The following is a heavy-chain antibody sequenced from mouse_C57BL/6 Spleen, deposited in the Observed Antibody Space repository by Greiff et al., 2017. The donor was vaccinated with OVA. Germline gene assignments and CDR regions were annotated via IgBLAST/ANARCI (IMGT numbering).Heavy chain of an antibody. V-gene: IGHV2-6*03. CDR1: GFSLTSYG. Sequence: VQLQESGPGLVAPSQSLSITCTVSGFSLTSYGVHWVRQPPGKGLEWLVVIWSDGSTTYNSALKSRLSISKDNSKSQVFLKMNSLQTDDTAMYYCARSLYGSSYGYAMDYWGQGTSVTVSS. CDR2: IWSDGST. D-gene: IGHD1-1*01. CDR3: ARSLYGSSYGYAMDY. J-gene: IGHJ4*01.